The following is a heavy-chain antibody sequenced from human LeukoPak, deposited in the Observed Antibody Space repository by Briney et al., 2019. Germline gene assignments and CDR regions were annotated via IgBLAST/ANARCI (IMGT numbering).Heavy chain of an antibody. D-gene: IGHD6-13*01. CDR2: IYHSGST. Sequence: PSETLSLTCTVSGYSISSGYYWGWIRQPPGKGLEWIGSIYHSGSTYYNPSLKSRVTISVDTSKNQFSLKLSSVTAADTAVYYCARIDLAAAGPWGYWGQGTLVTVPS. V-gene: IGHV4-38-2*02. CDR1: GYSISSGYY. CDR3: ARIDLAAAGPWGY. J-gene: IGHJ4*02.